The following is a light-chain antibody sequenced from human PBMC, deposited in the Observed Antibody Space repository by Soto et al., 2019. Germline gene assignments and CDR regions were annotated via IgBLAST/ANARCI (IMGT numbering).Light chain of an antibody. CDR1: QSISSW. Sequence: DIQMTQSPSTLSASVGDRVTITCRASQSISSWLAWYQQKPEKAPKLLIYAASNLESGVPSRFSGSRSGTDFTLTISSLQPDDFATYYCQHYNSNPWTFGQGTKVEIK. V-gene: IGKV1-5*01. CDR3: QHYNSNPWT. J-gene: IGKJ1*01. CDR2: AAS.